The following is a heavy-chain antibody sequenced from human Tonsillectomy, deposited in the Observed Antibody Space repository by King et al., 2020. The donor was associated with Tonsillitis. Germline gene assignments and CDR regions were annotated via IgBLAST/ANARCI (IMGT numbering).Heavy chain of an antibody. Sequence: VQLQESGPGLVKPSETLSLTCTVSGGSISSYYWSWIRQPPGKGLEWIGYIYLSGSTNYNPSLRSRFTISVDTSKNQFSLKLSSVTAADTAVYYCARDRLGDCSSTSCYFDAFDIWGQGTMVTVSS. CDR1: GGSISSYY. D-gene: IGHD2-2*01. CDR2: IYLSGST. J-gene: IGHJ3*02. V-gene: IGHV4-59*01. CDR3: ARDRLGDCSSTSCYFDAFDI.